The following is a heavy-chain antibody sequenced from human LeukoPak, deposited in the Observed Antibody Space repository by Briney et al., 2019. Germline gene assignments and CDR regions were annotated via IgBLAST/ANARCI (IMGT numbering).Heavy chain of an antibody. CDR1: EFTFPMYW. CDR2: IKQDGSEK. Sequence: SGGSLRLSCAASEFTFPMYWMSWVRQAPGKGLEWVADIKQDGSEKYYVDSVKGRFTISRQNAKNSLFLQMNSLRAEDTAVYYCARDMSTVTTFYSWLVVDAFDIWGQGTMVTVSS. CDR3: ARDMSTVTTFYSWLVVDAFDI. J-gene: IGHJ3*02. D-gene: IGHD4-17*01. V-gene: IGHV3-7*01.